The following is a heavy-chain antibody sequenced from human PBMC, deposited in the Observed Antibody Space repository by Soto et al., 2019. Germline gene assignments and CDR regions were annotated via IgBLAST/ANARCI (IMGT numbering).Heavy chain of an antibody. Sequence: GGSLRLSCAASGFTVSSNYMSWVRQAPGKGLEWVSVIYSGGSTYYADSVKGRFTISRDNSKNTPYLQMNSLRAEDTAVYYCAGIWGSYRYTENNWFDPWGQGTLVTVSS. CDR3: AGIWGSYRYTENNWFDP. J-gene: IGHJ5*02. CDR2: IYSGGST. CDR1: GFTVSSNY. V-gene: IGHV3-66*01. D-gene: IGHD3-16*02.